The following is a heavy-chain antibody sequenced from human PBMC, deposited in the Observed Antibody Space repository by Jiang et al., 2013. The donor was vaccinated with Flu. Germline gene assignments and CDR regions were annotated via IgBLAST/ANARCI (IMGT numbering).Heavy chain of an antibody. CDR3: AICPGDTAMDSFYYYGMDV. CDR2: IIPILAIP. Sequence: QYGAEVKKPGSSVKVSCKTSGGTFSTYAFSWVRQAPGQGLEWMGRIIPILAIPKYAQKFQGRVTITADRFTSTVYMELRGLRSEDSAVYFCAICPGDTAMDSFYYYGMDVWGQGTT. V-gene: IGHV1-69*04. D-gene: IGHD5-18*01. J-gene: IGHJ6*02. CDR1: GGTFSTYA.